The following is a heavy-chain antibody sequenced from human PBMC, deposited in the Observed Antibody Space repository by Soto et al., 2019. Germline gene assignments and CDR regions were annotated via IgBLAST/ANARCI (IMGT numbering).Heavy chain of an antibody. J-gene: IGHJ4*02. D-gene: IGHD4-4*01. CDR2: IYYSGST. CDR3: ASGRNAYSYARLGF. V-gene: IGHV4-59*08. Sequence: PSETLSLTCTVSGGSISSYFWSWIRQPPEKGLKLIGYIYYSGSTNYNPSLKSRVTISVDTSKNQFSLKLSSVTAADTAVYYCASGRNAYSYARLGFWGQGILVTVPS. CDR1: GGSISSYF.